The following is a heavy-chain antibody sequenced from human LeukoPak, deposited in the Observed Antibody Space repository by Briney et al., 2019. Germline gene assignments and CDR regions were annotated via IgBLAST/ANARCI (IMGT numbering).Heavy chain of an antibody. CDR1: GFTFSSSA. J-gene: IGHJ6*03. Sequence: PGGSLRLSCAASGFTFSSSAMSWVRQGPGKGLEWVSGINWNGGSTGYADSVKGRFTISRDNAKNSLYLQMNSLRAEDTALYYCARDLGIMSSSYYYYYMDVWGKGITVTVSS. V-gene: IGHV3-20*04. CDR2: INWNGGST. CDR3: ARDLGIMSSSYYYYYMDV. D-gene: IGHD6-13*01.